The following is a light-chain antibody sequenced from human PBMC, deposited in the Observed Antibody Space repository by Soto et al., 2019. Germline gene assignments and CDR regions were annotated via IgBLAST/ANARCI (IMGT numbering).Light chain of an antibody. V-gene: IGLV1-44*01. CDR1: SSNIGSNT. CDR3: AAWDDSLNGPV. Sequence: SVLTQPPSASGTPGQRVTISCSGSSSNIGSNTVNWYQQLPGTAPKLLIYSNNQRPSGVPDRFSGSKSGTSASLAIIGFQSEDEADYYCAAWDDSLNGPVFGTGTKVTVL. J-gene: IGLJ1*01. CDR2: SNN.